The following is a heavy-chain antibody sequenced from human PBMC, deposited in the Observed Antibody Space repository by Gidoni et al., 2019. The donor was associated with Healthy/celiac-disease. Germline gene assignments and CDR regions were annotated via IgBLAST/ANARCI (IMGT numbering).Heavy chain of an antibody. CDR3: ARGRLGSSSGWYIWFDP. Sequence: QVQLQESGPGLVKPSETLSLTCTVSGGSISSYYWSWIRQPAGKGLEWIGRIYTSGSTNYNPSLKSRVTMSVDTSKNQFSLKLSSVTAADTAVYYCARGRLGSSSGWYIWFDPWGQGTLVTVSS. J-gene: IGHJ5*02. CDR1: GGSISSYY. CDR2: IYTSGST. V-gene: IGHV4-4*07. D-gene: IGHD6-19*01.